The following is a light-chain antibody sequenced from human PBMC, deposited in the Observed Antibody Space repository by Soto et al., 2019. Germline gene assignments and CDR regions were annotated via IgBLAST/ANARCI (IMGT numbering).Light chain of an antibody. J-gene: IGLJ1*01. V-gene: IGLV2-14*01. CDR2: DVS. Sequence: QSALTQPASGSGSPGQSITISCTGTSSDVGDYNYVSWYQQHPGKAPKLMIFDVSNRPSGVSNRFSGSKSGNTASLTISGLQAEDEADYYCSSYTRSSTRVFGTGTKLTVL. CDR1: SSDVGDYNY. CDR3: SSYTRSSTRV.